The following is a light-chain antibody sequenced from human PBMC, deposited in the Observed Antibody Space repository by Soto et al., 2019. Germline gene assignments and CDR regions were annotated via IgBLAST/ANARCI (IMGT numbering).Light chain of an antibody. CDR2: DAS. CDR3: QQYNSYWT. CDR1: QSISSW. J-gene: IGKJ1*01. Sequence: DIQMTQSPCTLFAPLEDSVTINCRASQSISSWLAWYQQKPGKPSKLLIYDASSLESGVPSRFSGSGSGTEFTLTISSLQPDDFATYYCQQYNSYWTFGQGTKV. V-gene: IGKV1-5*01.